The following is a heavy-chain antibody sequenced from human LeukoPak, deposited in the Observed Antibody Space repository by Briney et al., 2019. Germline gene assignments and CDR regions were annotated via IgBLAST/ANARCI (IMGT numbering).Heavy chain of an antibody. J-gene: IGHJ4*02. CDR1: GYTFTSYG. Sequence: ASVKVSCKASGYTFTSYGISWVRQASGQGLEWMGWISAYNGNTNYAQKLQGRVTTTTDTSTSTAYMELRSLRSDDTAVYYCARAPWAPEDYYDSSGTFDYWGQGTLVTVSS. D-gene: IGHD3-22*01. CDR2: ISAYNGNT. CDR3: ARAPWAPEDYYDSSGTFDY. V-gene: IGHV1-18*01.